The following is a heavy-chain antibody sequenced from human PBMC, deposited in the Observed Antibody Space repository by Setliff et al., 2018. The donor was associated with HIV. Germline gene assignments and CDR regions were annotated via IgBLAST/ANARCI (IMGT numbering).Heavy chain of an antibody. CDR1: GGSFSEYY. Sequence: LSLTCAVYGGSFSEYYWSWIRQSPGKGLEWIGEINHSGSTHYNPPLKSRATISVDTSKNQFSLRLNSATAADTAVYYCARGATLLPGYSDRWEYFYMDVWGKGTTVTVSS. D-gene: IGHD5-12*01. J-gene: IGHJ6*03. CDR2: INHSGST. V-gene: IGHV4-34*01. CDR3: ARGATLLPGYSDRWEYFYMDV.